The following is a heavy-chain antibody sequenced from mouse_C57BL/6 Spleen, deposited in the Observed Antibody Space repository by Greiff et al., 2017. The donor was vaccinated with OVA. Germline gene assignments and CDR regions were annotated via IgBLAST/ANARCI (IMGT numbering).Heavy chain of an antibody. CDR1: GFNIKDYY. V-gene: IGHV14-2*01. CDR3: ARVATVVATPYYYAMDY. Sequence: VQLKESGAELVKPGASVKLSCTASGFNIKDYYMHWVKQRTEQGLEWIGRIDPEDGETKYAPKFQGKATITADTSSNTAYLQLSSLTSEDTAVYYCARVATVVATPYYYAMDYWGQGTSVTVSS. CDR2: IDPEDGET. J-gene: IGHJ4*01. D-gene: IGHD1-1*01.